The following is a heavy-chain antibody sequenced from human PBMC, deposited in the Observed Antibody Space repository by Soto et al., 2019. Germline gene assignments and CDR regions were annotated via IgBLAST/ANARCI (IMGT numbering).Heavy chain of an antibody. V-gene: IGHV1-3*04. CDR2: INTGHGNT. J-gene: IGHJ2*01. D-gene: IGHD1-1*01. CDR3: ARAPWRATVSYWYFDV. CDR1: GYTFTDCS. Sequence: QVQLVQSGAEVKKPGASVKVSCTASGYTFTDCSIHWVRQAPGQGLEWMGWINTGHGNTQYSLKFQDRVTITRESSATTAYMELSGLTSEDTAVYYCARAPWRATVSYWYFDVWGRGTLVTVSS.